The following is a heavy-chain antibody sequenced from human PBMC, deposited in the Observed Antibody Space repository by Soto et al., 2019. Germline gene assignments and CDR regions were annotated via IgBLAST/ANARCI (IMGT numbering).Heavy chain of an antibody. V-gene: IGHV3-23*01. CDR3: AKDLMKSNAWYYYGMDV. CDR2: ISGSGGST. J-gene: IGHJ6*02. Sequence: GGSLRLSCAASAFIFSDYDMSWVRQAPGKGLEWVAGISGSGGSTYYADSAKGRFTISRDNSKNTMYLQMNSLRGEDTAVYFCAKDLMKSNAWYYYGMDVWGQGTTVTVSS. D-gene: IGHD6-19*01. CDR1: AFIFSDYD.